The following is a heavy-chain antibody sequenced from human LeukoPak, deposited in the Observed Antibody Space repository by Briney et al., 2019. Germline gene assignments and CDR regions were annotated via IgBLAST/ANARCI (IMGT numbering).Heavy chain of an antibody. V-gene: IGHV3-21*01. CDR3: ARDKVDYGDYEHAFVI. J-gene: IGHJ3*02. D-gene: IGHD4-17*01. CDR2: ISSSSSYI. CDR1: GFIFSSYS. Sequence: GGSLRLSCAASGFIFSSYSMNWVRQAPGKGLEWVSSISSSSSYIYYADSVKGRFTISRDNAKNSLYLQMNSLRAEDTAVYYCARDKVDYGDYEHAFVIWGQGTMVTVSS.